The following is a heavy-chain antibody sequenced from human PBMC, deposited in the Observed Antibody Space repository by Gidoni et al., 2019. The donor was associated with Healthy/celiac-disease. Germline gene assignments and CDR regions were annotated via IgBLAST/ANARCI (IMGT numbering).Heavy chain of an antibody. D-gene: IGHD3-3*01. Sequence: EVQLVESGGGLVQPGGSLRLSCAASGFTFRSYEMNWVRQAPGKGLEWVSYISSSGSTIYYADSVKGRFTISRDNAKNSLYLQMNSLRAEDTAVYYCASFWSGYYRYAFDIWGQGTMVTVSS. CDR1: GFTFRSYE. J-gene: IGHJ3*02. CDR2: ISSSGSTI. CDR3: ASFWSGYYRYAFDI. V-gene: IGHV3-48*03.